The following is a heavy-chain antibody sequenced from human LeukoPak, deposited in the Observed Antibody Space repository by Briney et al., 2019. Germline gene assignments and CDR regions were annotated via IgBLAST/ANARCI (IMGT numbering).Heavy chain of an antibody. V-gene: IGHV1-2*02. Sequence: ASVKVSCTASGFTFTGYYIHWVRQAPGQGLEWMGYINPHSGGTNSPQKFQGRVTMTTDTSISAAYTELSSLISDDTAMYYCVREGNELLSKNFDYWGQGTLVTVSS. J-gene: IGHJ4*02. D-gene: IGHD2-21*02. CDR1: GFTFTGYY. CDR2: INPHSGGT. CDR3: VREGNELLSKNFDY.